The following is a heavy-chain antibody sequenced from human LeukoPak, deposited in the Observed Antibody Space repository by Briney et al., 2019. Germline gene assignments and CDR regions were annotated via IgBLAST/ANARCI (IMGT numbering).Heavy chain of an antibody. V-gene: IGHV3-23*01. J-gene: IGHJ4*02. CDR3: AKGSYYDSSGSFYFDY. D-gene: IGHD3-22*01. CDR2: ISGSGDNT. CDR1: GFTFTNAW. Sequence: GGSLRRSCAASGFTFTNAWMNWVRQAPGKGLEWVSGISGSGDNTYYADSVKGRFTISRDNSKNTLYVQVNSLGTEDTAAYYCAKGSYYDSSGSFYFDYWGQGTLVTVSS.